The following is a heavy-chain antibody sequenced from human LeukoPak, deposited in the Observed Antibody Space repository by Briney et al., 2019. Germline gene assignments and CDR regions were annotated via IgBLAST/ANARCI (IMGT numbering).Heavy chain of an antibody. Sequence: ASVKVSCKASGGTFSSYAISWVRQAPGQGLEWMGGIIPIFGTANYAQKFQGRVTITADKSTSTAYMELSSLRSEDTAVYYCARGPSSSWQSVYLDYWGQGTLVTVSS. V-gene: IGHV1-69*06. CDR3: ARGPSSSWQSVYLDY. J-gene: IGHJ4*02. CDR1: GGTFSSYA. D-gene: IGHD6-13*01. CDR2: IIPIFGTA.